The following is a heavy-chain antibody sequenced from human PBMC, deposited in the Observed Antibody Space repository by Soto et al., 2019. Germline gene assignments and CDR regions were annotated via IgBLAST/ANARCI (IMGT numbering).Heavy chain of an antibody. J-gene: IGHJ4*02. CDR2: IYYSGST. V-gene: IGHV4-30-4*01. CDR3: ARGRGGGHNSYFSDS. D-gene: IGHD3-10*01. CDR1: SGSIRRGDYY. Sequence: SETLSLTCTVSSGSIRRGDYYWSWLRQPPGRGLEYIGYIYYSGSTYYNPSLQSPVTISVGSSKSQFSLNLSSVTAADTAVYYCARGRGGGHNSYFSDSWGQGALVTVSS.